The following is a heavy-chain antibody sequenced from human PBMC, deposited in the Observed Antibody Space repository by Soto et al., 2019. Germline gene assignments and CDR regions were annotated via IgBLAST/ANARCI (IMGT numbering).Heavy chain of an antibody. V-gene: IGHV3-23*01. CDR1: GFSFGTYV. CDR2: ISGSGGRV. CDR3: AMTRLYDTGTNDYHRDALDI. Sequence: EVQLLESGGGMVEPRGSLKLSCAASGFSFGTYVMNWVRQAPGKGLEWVSGISGSGGRVYSADSVKGRFTISRDNSRNTLYLQMNSLRAEDTAIYYCAMTRLYDTGTNDYHRDALDIWGQGTQVIFSS. J-gene: IGHJ3*02. D-gene: IGHD3-22*01.